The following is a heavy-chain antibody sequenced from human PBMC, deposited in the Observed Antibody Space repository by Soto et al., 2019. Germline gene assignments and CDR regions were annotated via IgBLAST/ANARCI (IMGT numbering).Heavy chain of an antibody. CDR1: GFTFSSYS. Sequence: EVQLVESGGGLVQPGGSLRLSCAASGFTFSSYSMNWVRQAPGKGLEWVSYISSSSSTIYYADSVKGRFTISRDNAKNSLDLQMNSLRDEDTAVYYCARDSSTAMAHHDYWGQGTLVTVSS. J-gene: IGHJ4*02. CDR3: ARDSSTAMAHHDY. V-gene: IGHV3-48*02. D-gene: IGHD5-18*01. CDR2: ISSSSSTI.